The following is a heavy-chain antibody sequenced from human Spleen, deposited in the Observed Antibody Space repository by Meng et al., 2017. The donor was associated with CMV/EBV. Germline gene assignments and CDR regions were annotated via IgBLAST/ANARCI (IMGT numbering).Heavy chain of an antibody. J-gene: IGHJ1*01. D-gene: IGHD3-10*01. Sequence: SETLSLTYTVSGGSISSYYWSWIRQSPGKGLEWIGYIYYSGSTNYNPSLKSRLTISVDTSKNQFSLKLSSVTAADTAVYYCARAYGSGKGKYFQHWGQGTLVTVSS. CDR1: GGSISSYY. CDR2: IYYSGST. CDR3: ARAYGSGKGKYFQH. V-gene: IGHV4-59*01.